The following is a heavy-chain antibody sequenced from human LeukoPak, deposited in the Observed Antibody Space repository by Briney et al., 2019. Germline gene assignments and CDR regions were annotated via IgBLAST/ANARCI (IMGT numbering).Heavy chain of an antibody. CDR3: ASLGGSSLRPGGDLDY. J-gene: IGHJ4*02. Sequence: GGSLRLSCAASGFTFSSYSMNWVRQAPGKGLEWVSYISSSSSTIYYADSVKGRFTISRDNAKNSLYLQMNSLRAEDTAVYYCASLGGSSLRPGGDLDYWGQGTLVTVSS. CDR1: GFTFSSYS. D-gene: IGHD2-15*01. V-gene: IGHV3-48*04. CDR2: ISSSSSTI.